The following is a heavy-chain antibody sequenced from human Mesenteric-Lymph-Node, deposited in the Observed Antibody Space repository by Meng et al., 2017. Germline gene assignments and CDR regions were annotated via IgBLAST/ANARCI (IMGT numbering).Heavy chain of an antibody. D-gene: IGHD3-9*01. V-gene: IGHV3-23*01. CDR1: AGSFGGYY. J-gene: IGHJ5*02. Sequence: GVGLFSPSVTLARPWAGYAGSFGGYYLGGIRQPRGRGLGWVSSISGSGDKTYHADSVKRRFTISRDKSKNTLYLQVNSLRAEDTAVYYCARVGIGPDIGADWFDPWGQGTLVTVSS. CDR3: ARVGIGPDIGADWFDP. CDR2: ISGSGDKT.